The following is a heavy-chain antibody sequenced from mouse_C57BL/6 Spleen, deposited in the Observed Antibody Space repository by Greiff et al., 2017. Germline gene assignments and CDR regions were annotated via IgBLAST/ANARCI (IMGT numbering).Heavy chain of an antibody. CDR1: GYTFTSYW. J-gene: IGHJ1*03. V-gene: IGHV1-69*01. Sequence: QVQLQQPGAELVMPGASVKLSCKASGYTFTSYWMHWVKQRPGQGLEWIGEIDPSDSYTNYNQKFKGKSTLTEDKSSSTAYMQLSSLTSEDSAVYYCARSSGYFDVWGTGTTVTVSS. D-gene: IGHD6-1*01. CDR3: ARSSGYFDV. CDR2: IDPSDSYT.